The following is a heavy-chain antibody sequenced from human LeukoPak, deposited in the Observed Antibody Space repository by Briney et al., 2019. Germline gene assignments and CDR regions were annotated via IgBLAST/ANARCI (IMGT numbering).Heavy chain of an antibody. CDR2: IYTSGST. V-gene: IGHV4-4*07. CDR3: AREGAGIAAAGTIGYYYYYYYMDV. CDR1: GGSISSYY. Sequence: SETLSLTCTVSGGSISSYYWSWIRQPAGKGLEWIGRIYTSGSTNYNPSLKSRVTMSVDTSKNQFSLKLSSVTAADTVVYYCAREGAGIAAAGTIGYYYYYYYMDVWGKGTTVTVSS. D-gene: IGHD6-13*01. J-gene: IGHJ6*03.